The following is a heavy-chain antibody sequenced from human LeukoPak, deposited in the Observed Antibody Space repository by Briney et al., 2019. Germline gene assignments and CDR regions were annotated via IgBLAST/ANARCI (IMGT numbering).Heavy chain of an antibody. D-gene: IGHD6-19*01. CDR1: GGSFSGYY. V-gene: IGHV4-34*01. CDR3: ARGQGIAVAGTNWFDP. CDR2: INHSGST. Sequence: SETLSLTCAVYGGSFSGYYWSWIRQPPGKGLEWIGEINHSGSTNYNPSLKSRVTISVDTSKNQFSLKLGSVTAADTAVYYCARGQGIAVAGTNWFDPWGQGTLVTVSS. J-gene: IGHJ5*02.